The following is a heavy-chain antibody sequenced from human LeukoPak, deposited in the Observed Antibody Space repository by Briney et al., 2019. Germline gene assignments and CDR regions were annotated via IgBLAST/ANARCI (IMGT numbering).Heavy chain of an antibody. CDR3: ARVGPGAFDI. CDR1: GGSISSHY. V-gene: IGHV4-59*11. CDR2: IYYSGST. J-gene: IGHJ3*02. Sequence: PSETLSLTCTVSGGSISSHYWSWIRQPPGKGLEWIGYIYYSGSTNYNPSLKSRVTISVDTSKNQFSLKLSSVTAADTAVYCCARVGPGAFDIWGQGTMVTVSS.